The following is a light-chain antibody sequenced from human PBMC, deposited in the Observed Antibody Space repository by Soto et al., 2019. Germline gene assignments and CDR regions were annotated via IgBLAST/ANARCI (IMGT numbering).Light chain of an antibody. CDR1: QSVSSYY. CDR3: QHYGSSPQT. V-gene: IGKV3-20*01. Sequence: EIVLTQSPGTLSVSPGERATLSCRASQSVSSYYLGWFQQKPGQAPRLLIYGSSTRAAGIPDRFSGSGSGTDFTLTISSLEPEDFAVYYCQHYGSSPQTFGQGTKVEIK. J-gene: IGKJ1*01. CDR2: GSS.